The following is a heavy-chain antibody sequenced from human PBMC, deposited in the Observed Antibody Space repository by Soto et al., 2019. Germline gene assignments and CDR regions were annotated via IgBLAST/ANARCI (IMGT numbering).Heavy chain of an antibody. CDR3: ARASGPFYY. CDR1: GFVFSTYG. V-gene: IGHV3-33*01. J-gene: IGHJ4*02. Sequence: QVQLVESGGGVVQPGRSLRVSCAASGFVFSTYGMHWVRQAPGKGLEWVAVIWFDGSIKYYADSVKGRFTSSRDNSKDTLFLQMDSLRAEDTAVYYCARASGPFYYWGQGTLVTVSS. CDR2: IWFDGSIK. D-gene: IGHD6-25*01.